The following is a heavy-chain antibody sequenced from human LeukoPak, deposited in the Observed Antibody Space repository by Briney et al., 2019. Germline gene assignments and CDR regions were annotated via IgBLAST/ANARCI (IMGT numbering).Heavy chain of an antibody. Sequence: ETLSLTCTVSRGSISSYYWSWVRQAPGKGLEWVSAISGSGGSTYYADSVKGRFTISRDNSKNTLYLQMNSLRAEDTAVYYCAKDLPRIVGATTLVWGQGTLVTVSS. D-gene: IGHD1-26*01. CDR3: AKDLPRIVGATTLV. V-gene: IGHV3-23*01. CDR1: RGSISSYY. CDR2: ISGSGGST. J-gene: IGHJ4*02.